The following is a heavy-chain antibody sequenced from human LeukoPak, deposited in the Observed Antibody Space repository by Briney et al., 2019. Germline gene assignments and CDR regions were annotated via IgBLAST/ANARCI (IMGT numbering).Heavy chain of an antibody. CDR2: ISGSGGST. CDR1: GFTFSSYA. Sequence: GGSLRLSCAASGFTFSSYAMSWVRQAPGKGLEGASAISGSGGSTYYADSVKGRFTISRDNSKNTLYLQMNSLRAEDTAVYYCAKDKIEYYYGSGTEYYFDYWGQGTLVTVSS. D-gene: IGHD3-10*01. CDR3: AKDKIEYYYGSGTEYYFDY. J-gene: IGHJ4*02. V-gene: IGHV3-23*01.